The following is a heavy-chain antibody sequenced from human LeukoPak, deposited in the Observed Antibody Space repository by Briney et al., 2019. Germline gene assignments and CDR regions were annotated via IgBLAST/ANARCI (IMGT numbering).Heavy chain of an antibody. CDR1: GYTFTGYY. CDR3: ARSVSWGLLVRDDAFDI. CDR2: INPNSGAT. Sequence: ASVKVSCKPSGYTFTGYYMHWVRQAPGQGLEWMGWINPNSGATNYAQKFQGRVTVTRDTSINTAYMELSRLRSDDTAVYYCARSVSWGLLVRDDAFDIWGQGTMVTVSS. V-gene: IGHV1-2*02. J-gene: IGHJ3*02. D-gene: IGHD2-21*01.